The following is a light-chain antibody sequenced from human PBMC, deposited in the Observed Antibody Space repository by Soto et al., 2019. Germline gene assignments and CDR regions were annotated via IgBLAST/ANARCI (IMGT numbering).Light chain of an antibody. V-gene: IGLV2-8*01. CDR3: SSYAGSNTVE. CDR1: SSDVGGYDF. Sequence: QSALTQPPSASGSPGQSVTISCTGTSSDVGGYDFVSWYQQHPGKVPKLIIYEVSKRPSGVPDRFSGSKSGKTASLTVSGLQAEDEADYYCSSYAGSNTVEFGGGTSSPS. J-gene: IGLJ2*01. CDR2: EVS.